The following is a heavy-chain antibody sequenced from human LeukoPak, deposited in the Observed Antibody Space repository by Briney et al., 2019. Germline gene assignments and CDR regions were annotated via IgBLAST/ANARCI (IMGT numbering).Heavy chain of an antibody. Sequence: GESLKISCKGSGYSFSTYWIGWVRQMPGKGLELMGIIYPGNSETRYSPSFQGQVTISADKSISTAYLLWSSLRVSGNAMYFCARHKMTTSPFDYWGQGTLVTVSS. J-gene: IGHJ4*02. CDR3: ARHKMTTSPFDY. D-gene: IGHD4-11*01. CDR2: IYPGNSET. CDR1: GYSFSTYW. V-gene: IGHV5-51*01.